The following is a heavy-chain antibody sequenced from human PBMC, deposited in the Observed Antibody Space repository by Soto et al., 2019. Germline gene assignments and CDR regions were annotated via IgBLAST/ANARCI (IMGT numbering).Heavy chain of an antibody. J-gene: IGHJ6*02. D-gene: IGHD6-13*01. V-gene: IGHV4-4*07. Sequence: PSETLSLTCTVSGGSISRNYWSWIRQPAGKGLEWIGRIYSSGRTNYNPCLKSRVTMSVDTSKNKFSLKLSCVTAADTAVYYCARGTAAGADYGMDVWGQGTTVTVYS. CDR2: IYSSGRT. CDR3: ARGTAAGADYGMDV. CDR1: GGSISRNY.